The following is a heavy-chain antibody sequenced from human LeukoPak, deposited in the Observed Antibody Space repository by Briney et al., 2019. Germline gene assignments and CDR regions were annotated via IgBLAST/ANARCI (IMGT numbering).Heavy chain of an antibody. D-gene: IGHD2-2*01. CDR1: GGSISSYY. CDR2: IYTSGST. CDR3: ARELWSEVPAAGARARGMDV. V-gene: IGHV4-4*07. J-gene: IGHJ6*02. Sequence: SETLSLTCTVSGGSISSYYWSWIRQPAGKGLEWIGRIYTSGSTNYNPSLKSRVTMSVDTSKNQFSLKLSSVTAADTAVYYCARELWSEVPAAGARARGMDVWGQGTTVTVSS.